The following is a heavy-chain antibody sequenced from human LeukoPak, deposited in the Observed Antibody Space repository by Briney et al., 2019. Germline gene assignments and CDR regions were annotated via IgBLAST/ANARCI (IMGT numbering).Heavy chain of an antibody. J-gene: IGHJ4*02. Sequence: ASVKVSCKASGYTFTSYDINWVRQATGQGLEWMGWMNPNSGNTGYAQKFQGRVTMTRNTSISTAYMELSSLRSEDTAVYYCAKDRKSQTYYDYVWGSYLRDYWGQGTLVTVSS. V-gene: IGHV1-8*01. CDR3: AKDRKSQTYYDYVWGSYLRDY. D-gene: IGHD3-16*01. CDR2: MNPNSGNT. CDR1: GYTFTSYD.